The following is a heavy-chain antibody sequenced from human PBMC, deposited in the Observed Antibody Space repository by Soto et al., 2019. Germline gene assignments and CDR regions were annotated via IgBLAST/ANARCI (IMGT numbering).Heavy chain of an antibody. V-gene: IGHV1-69*13. J-gene: IGHJ6*02. Sequence: SVKVSCKASGGTFSSYAISWVRQAPGQGLEWMGGIIPIFGTANYAQKFQGRVTITADESTSTAYMELSSLRSEDTAVYYCARTGRTIFGVVTQKTYYYYGMDVWGQGTTVTVSS. CDR1: GGTFSSYA. CDR3: ARTGRTIFGVVTQKTYYYYGMDV. D-gene: IGHD3-3*01. CDR2: IIPIFGTA.